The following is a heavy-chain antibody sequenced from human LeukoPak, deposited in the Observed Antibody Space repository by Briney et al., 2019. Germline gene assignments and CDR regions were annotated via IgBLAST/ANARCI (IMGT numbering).Heavy chain of an antibody. CDR3: ARDGIAGDFDY. V-gene: IGHV1-69*06. Sequence: SVTVSFKASGGTFSSYAISWVRQAPGQGLEWMGGIIPIFGTANYAQKFQGRVTITADKSTSTAYMELSSLRSEDTAVYYCARDGIAGDFDYWGQGTLVTVPS. J-gene: IGHJ4*02. CDR1: GGTFSSYA. D-gene: IGHD1-1*01. CDR2: IIPIFGTA.